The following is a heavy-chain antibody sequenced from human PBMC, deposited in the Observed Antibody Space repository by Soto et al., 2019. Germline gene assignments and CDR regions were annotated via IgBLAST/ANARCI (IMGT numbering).Heavy chain of an antibody. Sequence: EASVKVSCKASGFTFTSSAVQWVRQARGQRLEWIGWIVVGSGITNYAQKFQERVTITRDMSTSTAYMELSSLRSEDTAVYYCAAVDPGIAAAGRLSSTYYYYGMDVWGQGTTVTVSS. V-gene: IGHV1-58*01. D-gene: IGHD6-13*01. CDR2: IVVGSGIT. CDR1: GFTFTSSA. CDR3: AAVDPGIAAAGRLSSTYYYYGMDV. J-gene: IGHJ6*02.